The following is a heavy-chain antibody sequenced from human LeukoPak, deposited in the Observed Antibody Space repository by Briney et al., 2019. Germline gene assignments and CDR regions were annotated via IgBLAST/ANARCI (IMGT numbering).Heavy chain of an antibody. CDR3: ARENYDFWSGYSDY. CDR1: GGSISSYY. D-gene: IGHD3-3*01. Sequence: SETLYLTCTVSGGSISSYYWSWIRQPAGKGLEWIGRIYTSGSTNYNPSLKSRVTMSVDTSKNQFSLKLSSVTAADTAVYYCARENYDFWSGYSDYWGQGTLVTVSS. J-gene: IGHJ4*02. V-gene: IGHV4-4*07. CDR2: IYTSGST.